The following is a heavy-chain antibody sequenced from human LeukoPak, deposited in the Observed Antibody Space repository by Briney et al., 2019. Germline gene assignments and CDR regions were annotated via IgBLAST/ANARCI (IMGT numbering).Heavy chain of an antibody. CDR1: GFTFSSYA. J-gene: IGHJ2*01. D-gene: IGHD3-10*01. CDR2: ISYDGSNK. V-gene: IGHV3-30-3*01. CDR3: ARAKGYYGSGRDMWFDL. Sequence: PGGSLRLSCAASGFTFSSYAMHWVRQAPGKGLEWVAVISYDGSNKYYADSVKGRFTISRDNSKNTLYLQMNSLRAEDTAVYYCARAKGYYGSGRDMWFDLWGRGTLVTVSS.